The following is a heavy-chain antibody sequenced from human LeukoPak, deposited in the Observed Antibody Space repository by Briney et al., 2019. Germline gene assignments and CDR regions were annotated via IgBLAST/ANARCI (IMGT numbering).Heavy chain of an antibody. V-gene: IGHV5-51*01. J-gene: IGHJ4*02. CDR2: IYPGDSDT. Sequence: GESLKISCKGSGYSFTNYWIGWVRQMPGKGLEWMGIIYPGDSDTRYIPSFQGQVTISADKSINTAYLQWSSLKASDTAIYYRAGSASRYFDWFDYWGQGTLVTVSS. D-gene: IGHD3-9*01. CDR1: GYSFTNYW. CDR3: AGSASRYFDWFDY.